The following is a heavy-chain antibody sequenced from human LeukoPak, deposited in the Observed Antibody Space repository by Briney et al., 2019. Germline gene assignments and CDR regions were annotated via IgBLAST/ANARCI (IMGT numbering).Heavy chain of an antibody. J-gene: IGHJ5*02. Sequence: GVSLRHSCATSGFTFSTYGMHWVRQAPGKGLEWVSYISGSSTSIYHADSVKGRFTISRDNAKNSLYLQMNSLRAEDTAVYYCARDVGYRSWFDPWGQGTLVIVSS. CDR3: ARDVGYRSWFDP. D-gene: IGHD5-18*01. CDR2: ISGSSTSI. V-gene: IGHV3-48*01. CDR1: GFTFSTYG.